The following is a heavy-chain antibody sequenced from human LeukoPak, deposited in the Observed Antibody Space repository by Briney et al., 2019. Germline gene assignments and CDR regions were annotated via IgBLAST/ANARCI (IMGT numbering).Heavy chain of an antibody. CDR2: ISSSGTAT. D-gene: IGHD3-10*01. Sequence: GGSLRLSCTASGFTFDDYYITWIRQAPGKGLDWVAYISSSGTATYYADSVKGRFTISRDNAKNSLYLQMDSLKAEDTAMYYCARPARSGIYYPDAFEKWGQGTMVTVSS. CDR1: GFTFDDYY. V-gene: IGHV3-11*04. CDR3: ARPARSGIYYPDAFEK. J-gene: IGHJ3*02.